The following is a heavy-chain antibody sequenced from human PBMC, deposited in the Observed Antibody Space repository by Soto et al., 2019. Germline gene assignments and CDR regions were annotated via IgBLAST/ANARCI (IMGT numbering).Heavy chain of an antibody. CDR1: GFAFGSYA. CDR3: ARASVNIAAAGRLDS. CDR2: ISSDGNTK. Sequence: GGSLRLSCAVSGFAFGSYAMHWVRQTPDKGLEWVAVISSDGNTKYVADSVEGRFTISRHNFENTMYLQMNSLKTEDTGLYYCARASVNIAAAGRLDSWGQGTLVTVSS. V-gene: IGHV3-30*04. D-gene: IGHD6-13*01. J-gene: IGHJ4*02.